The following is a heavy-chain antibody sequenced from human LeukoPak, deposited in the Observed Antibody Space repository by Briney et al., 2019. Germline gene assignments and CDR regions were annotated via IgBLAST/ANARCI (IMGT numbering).Heavy chain of an antibody. CDR1: GGTFSSYA. J-gene: IGHJ4*02. Sequence: SVKVSCKASGGTFSSYAISWVRQAPGQGLEWMGGIIPIFGTANYAQKFQGRVTITADESTSTAYMELSSLRSEDTAVYYCARAGYDFWSGYSTNFDYWGQGTLVTVSS. CDR3: ARAGYDFWSGYSTNFDY. V-gene: IGHV1-69*01. D-gene: IGHD3-3*01. CDR2: IIPIFGTA.